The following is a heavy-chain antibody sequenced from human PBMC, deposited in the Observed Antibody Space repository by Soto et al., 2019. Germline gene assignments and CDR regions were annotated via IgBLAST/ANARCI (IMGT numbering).Heavy chain of an antibody. V-gene: IGHV3-30*18. D-gene: IGHD5-18*01. Sequence: GGSLRLSCAASGFTFSSYGMHWVRQAPGKGLEWVAVISYDGSNKYYADSVKGRFTISRDNSKNTLYLQMNSLRAEDTAVYYCAKDYTAMVTLLDYWGQGTLVTVSS. J-gene: IGHJ4*02. CDR3: AKDYTAMVTLLDY. CDR1: GFTFSSYG. CDR2: ISYDGSNK.